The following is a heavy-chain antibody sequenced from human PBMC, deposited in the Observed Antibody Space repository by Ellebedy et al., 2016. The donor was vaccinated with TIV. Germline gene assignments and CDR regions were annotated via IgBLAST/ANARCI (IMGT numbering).Heavy chain of an antibody. V-gene: IGHV1-46*01. CDR2: INLSGGGT. Sequence: AASVKVSCKASGYTFTSDLIHWVRQAPGQGLEWMGIINLSGGGTGYAQKFQGRVTMTRDTSPSTVYMELSSLRSEDTAVYYCAREGGVYYFDYWGQGTLVTVSS. D-gene: IGHD1-26*01. J-gene: IGHJ4*02. CDR1: GYTFTSDL. CDR3: AREGGVYYFDY.